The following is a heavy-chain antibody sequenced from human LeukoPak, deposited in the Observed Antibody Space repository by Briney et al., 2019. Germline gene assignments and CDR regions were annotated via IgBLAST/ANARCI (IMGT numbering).Heavy chain of an antibody. V-gene: IGHV3-7*01. CDR3: ARDKVVGATSLDY. J-gene: IGHJ4*02. D-gene: IGHD1-26*01. CDR1: GFTFNNYW. Sequence: GGSLRLSCVASGFTFNNYWMSWVRHAPGTRPEWVANIKQDGSEKYYVDSVKGRFTISRDNAKNSLYLQMDSLRAEDTAVYYCARDKVVGATSLDYWGQGTLVTVSS. CDR2: IKQDGSEK.